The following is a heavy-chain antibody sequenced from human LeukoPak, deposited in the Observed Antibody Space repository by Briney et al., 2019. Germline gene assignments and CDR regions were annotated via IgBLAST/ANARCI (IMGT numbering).Heavy chain of an antibody. V-gene: IGHV5-51*01. CDR3: VREVAAAGSQADY. Sequence: GESLKISCKGSGYSFTSYWIGWVRQMPGKGLEWMGIIYPGDSDTRYSPSFQGQVTISADKSISTAYLQWSSLKASDTAMYYCVREVAAAGSQADYWGQGTLVTVSS. CDR2: IYPGDSDT. J-gene: IGHJ4*02. CDR1: GYSFTSYW. D-gene: IGHD6-13*01.